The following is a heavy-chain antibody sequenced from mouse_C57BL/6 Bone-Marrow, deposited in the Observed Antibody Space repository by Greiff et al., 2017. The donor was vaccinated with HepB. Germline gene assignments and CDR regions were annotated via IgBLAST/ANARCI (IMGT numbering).Heavy chain of an antibody. V-gene: IGHV7-3*01. Sequence: EVHLVESGGGLVQPGGSLSLSCAASGFTFPAYYMSWVRQPPGKALEWLGFIRNKANGYTTEYRASVKGRCTISRDNSQSILYLQMNALRAEDSATYYCARHNWDGYVDVWGTGTTVTVSS. CDR3: ARHNWDGYVDV. CDR1: GFTFPAYY. D-gene: IGHD4-1*02. J-gene: IGHJ1*03. CDR2: IRNKANGYTT.